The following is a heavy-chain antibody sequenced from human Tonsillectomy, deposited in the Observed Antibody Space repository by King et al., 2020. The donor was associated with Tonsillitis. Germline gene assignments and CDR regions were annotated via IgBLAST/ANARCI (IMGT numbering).Heavy chain of an antibody. Sequence: QVQLVQSGSELKKPGASVKVSCKASGYTFTSYAMNWVRQAPGQGLEWMGWINTNTGNPTYAQGFTGRFVFSLDTSVSTAYLQISSLKAEDTAVYYCARGDYYDSSGYPLWSPSHAFDIWGQGTMVTVSS. CDR3: ARGDYYDSSGYPLWSPSHAFDI. CDR2: INTNTGNP. J-gene: IGHJ3*02. CDR1: GYTFTSYA. D-gene: IGHD3-22*01. V-gene: IGHV7-4-1*02.